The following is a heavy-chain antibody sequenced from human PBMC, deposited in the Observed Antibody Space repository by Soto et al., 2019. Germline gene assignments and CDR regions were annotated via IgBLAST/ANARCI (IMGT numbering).Heavy chain of an antibody. CDR1: GGTFSSYA. D-gene: IGHD3-10*01. CDR3: ASPARGSGSFHYGMDV. J-gene: IGHJ6*02. Sequence: AASVKVSCKASGGTFSSYAISWVRQAPGQGLEWMGGIIPIFGTANYAQKFQGRVTITADKSTSTAYMELSSLRSEDTAVYYCASPARGSGSFHYGMDVWGQGTTVTVSS. V-gene: IGHV1-69*06. CDR2: IIPIFGTA.